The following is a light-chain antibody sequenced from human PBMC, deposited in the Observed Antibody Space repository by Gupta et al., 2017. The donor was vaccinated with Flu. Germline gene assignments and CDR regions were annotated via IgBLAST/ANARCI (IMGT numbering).Light chain of an antibody. V-gene: IGLV1-40*01. CDR2: GNS. CDR1: SSSIGAGYD. J-gene: IGLJ2*01. Sequence: SVLTQPPSVSGAPGQRVTISCTGSSSSIGAGYDVHWYQQLPGTAPKRLIYGNSNRPSGVPDRFSGSKSGTSASLAITGLQAEDEADYYCQSYDSSLSDVVFGGGTKLTVL. CDR3: QSYDSSLSDVV.